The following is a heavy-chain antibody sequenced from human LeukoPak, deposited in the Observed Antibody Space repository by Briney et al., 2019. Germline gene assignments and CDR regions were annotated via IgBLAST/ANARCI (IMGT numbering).Heavy chain of an antibody. CDR3: AKVAYGSGSSYNDY. D-gene: IGHD3-10*01. J-gene: IGHJ4*02. Sequence: GGSLRLSCAASGFTFDDYAMHWVRQAPGKGLEWVSGVSWNSGNIGYADSVKGRFTISRDNAKNSLYLQMNSLRAEDTALYYRAKVAYGSGSSYNDYWGQGTLVTVSP. CDR1: GFTFDDYA. CDR2: VSWNSGNI. V-gene: IGHV3-9*01.